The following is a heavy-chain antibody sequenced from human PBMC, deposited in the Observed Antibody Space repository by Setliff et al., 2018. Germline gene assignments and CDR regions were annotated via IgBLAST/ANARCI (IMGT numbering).Heavy chain of an antibody. CDR3: ARDAGGTISIAVFVY. V-gene: IGHV4-30-4*02. Sequence: SETLSLTCTVSGGSISSGDYYWSWIRQPPGKGLEWIGYIYYSGSTYYNPSLKSRVTISVDTSKNQVSLKLSSVTAADTAVYYCARDAGGTISIAVFVYWGQGTLVTVSS. CDR2: IYYSGST. J-gene: IGHJ4*02. CDR1: GGSISSGDYY. D-gene: IGHD6-19*01.